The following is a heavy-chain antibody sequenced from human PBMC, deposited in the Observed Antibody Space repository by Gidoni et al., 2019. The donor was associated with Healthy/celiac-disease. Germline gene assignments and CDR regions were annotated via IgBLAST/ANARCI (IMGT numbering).Heavy chain of an antibody. V-gene: IGHV3-66*01. CDR2: IYSGGST. D-gene: IGHD2-15*01. CDR3: ARDTVVTGFDY. CDR1: GFTVRSNY. J-gene: IGHJ4*02. Sequence: EVQLVESGGGLVQPGGSLRLSCAASGFTVRSNYMSWVRQAPGKGLEWVSVIYSGGSTYYADSVKGRFTISRDNSKNTLYLQMNSLRAEDTAVYYCARDTVVTGFDYWGQGTLVTVSS.